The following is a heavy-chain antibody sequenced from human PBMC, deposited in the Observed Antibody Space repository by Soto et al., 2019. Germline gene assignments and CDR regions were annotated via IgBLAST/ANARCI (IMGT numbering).Heavy chain of an antibody. V-gene: IGHV3-21*01. CDR2: ISSSSSYI. Sequence: GGSLRLSCAASGFTFSSYSMNWVRQSPGKGLEWASSISSSSSYIYYADSVKGRFTISRDNAKNSLYLQMNSLRAEDTAVYYCARGVGATNLHYYGMDVWGQGTTVTAP. CDR1: GFTFSSYS. D-gene: IGHD1-26*01. CDR3: ARGVGATNLHYYGMDV. J-gene: IGHJ6*02.